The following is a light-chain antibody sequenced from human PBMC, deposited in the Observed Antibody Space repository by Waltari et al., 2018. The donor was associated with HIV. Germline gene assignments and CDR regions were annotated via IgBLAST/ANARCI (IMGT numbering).Light chain of an antibody. J-gene: IGKJ1*01. CDR2: GAS. CDR1: QNVGNS. CDR3: QHYDNLSRT. Sequence: EVVVTQAPAAFSVFPGRRGTLSCTTSQNVGNSVAWYQKQSGQPPRLLIYGASTRATGVPGRFGGSGSGTEFNLTIDSLQADDSAVYYCQHYDNLSRTFGPGTTVEIK. V-gene: IGKV3-15*01.